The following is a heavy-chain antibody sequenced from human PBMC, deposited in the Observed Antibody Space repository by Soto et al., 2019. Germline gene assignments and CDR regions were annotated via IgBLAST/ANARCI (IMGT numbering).Heavy chain of an antibody. CDR2: IYWDDDK. CDR3: AHSWYCSGGSCYYTYYFDY. V-gene: IGHV2-5*02. D-gene: IGHD2-15*01. CDR1: GFSLSTSGVG. J-gene: IGHJ4*02. Sequence: QITLKESGPTLVKPTQTLTLTCTFSGFSLSTSGVGVGWIRQPPGKALEWLALIYWDDDKRYSPSLKSRLTITKDTSKNQVVLTMTNMDPVDTPTYYCAHSWYCSGGSCYYTYYFDYWGQGTLVTVSS.